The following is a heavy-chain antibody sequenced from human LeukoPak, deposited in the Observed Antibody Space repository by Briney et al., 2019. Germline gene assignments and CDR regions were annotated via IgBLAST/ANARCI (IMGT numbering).Heavy chain of an antibody. J-gene: IGHJ4*02. Sequence: PGGSLRLSCAASGFTFSDYYMNWIRQAPGKGLEWVSYISTSGSSIYYADSVKGRFTIFRDNAKSSLYLQVNSLRAEDTALYYCARSGDYGESFDSWGQGTLVTVSS. CDR3: ARSGDYGESFDS. V-gene: IGHV3-11*01. CDR1: GFTFSDYY. D-gene: IGHD4-17*01. CDR2: ISTSGSSI.